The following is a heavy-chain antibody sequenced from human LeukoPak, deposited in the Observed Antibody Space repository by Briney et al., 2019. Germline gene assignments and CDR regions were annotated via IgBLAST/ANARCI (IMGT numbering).Heavy chain of an antibody. CDR2: ISSSSSYI. J-gene: IGHJ4*02. D-gene: IGHD1-26*01. CDR1: GFTFSSYS. Sequence: PGGSLRLSCAASGFTFSSYSMNWVRQAPGKGLEWVSSISSSSSYIYYADSVKGRFTISRDNSKNTLYLQMNSLRAEDTAVYYCAKDGSGTNIGPLDYWGQGTLVTVSS. CDR3: AKDGSGTNIGPLDY. V-gene: IGHV3-21*01.